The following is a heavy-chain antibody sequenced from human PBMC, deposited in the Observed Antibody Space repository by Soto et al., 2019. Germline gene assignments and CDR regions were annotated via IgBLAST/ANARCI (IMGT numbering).Heavy chain of an antibody. CDR1: GGSFSGYY. V-gene: IGHV4-34*01. Sequence: PSETLSLTCAVYGGSFSGYYWSWIRQPPGKGLEWIGEINHSGSTNYNPSLKSRVTISVDTSKNQFSLKLSSVTAADTAVYYCARGGDLGQQLVPRYFDYWGQGTLVTVSS. CDR2: INHSGST. CDR3: ARGGDLGQQLVPRYFDY. J-gene: IGHJ4*02. D-gene: IGHD6-6*01.